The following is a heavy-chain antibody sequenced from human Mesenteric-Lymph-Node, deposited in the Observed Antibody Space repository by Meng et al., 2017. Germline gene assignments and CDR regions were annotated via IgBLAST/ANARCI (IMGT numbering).Heavy chain of an antibody. CDR1: GFTFSASA. D-gene: IGHD3-22*01. CDR2: VTTKTNNYAT. J-gene: IGHJ4*02. Sequence: GGSLRLSCAASGFTFSASAMHWVRQASGKGLEWVGRVTTKTNNYATAYAASVEGRFTISRDDAKNTAYLQMNSLRTEDTAVYYCTPSHSGGYYYVPFDSWGQGTLVTVSS. CDR3: TPSHSGGYYYVPFDS. V-gene: IGHV3-73*01.